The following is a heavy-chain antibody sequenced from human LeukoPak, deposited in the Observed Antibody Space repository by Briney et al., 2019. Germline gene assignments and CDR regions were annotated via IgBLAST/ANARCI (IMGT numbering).Heavy chain of an antibody. D-gene: IGHD3-10*01. J-gene: IGHJ1*01. CDR1: GGSISSYY. CDR3: ARGAMVRGTIGRYFQH. Sequence: SETLSLTCTVSGGSISSYYWSWIRQPPGKGLEWIGYIYYSGSTNYNPSLKSRVTISVDTSKNQFSLKLSSVTAADTAVYYCARGAMVRGTIGRYFQHWGQGTLVTVSS. V-gene: IGHV4-59*08. CDR2: IYYSGST.